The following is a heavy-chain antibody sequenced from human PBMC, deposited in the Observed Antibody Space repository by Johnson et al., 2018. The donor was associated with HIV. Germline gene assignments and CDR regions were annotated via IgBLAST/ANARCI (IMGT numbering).Heavy chain of an antibody. CDR1: GFTFSDYY. Sequence: LVESGGGLVKPGGSLRLSCAASGFTFSDYYMTWIRQAPGKGLEWVSYISRSGSTIYYADSVKGRFTISRDNAKNSLYLQMNSLRVEDTALYYCARPADYGDYSRDAFDIWGQGTMVTVSS. D-gene: IGHD4-17*01. CDR2: ISRSGSTI. V-gene: IGHV3-11*04. CDR3: ARPADYGDYSRDAFDI. J-gene: IGHJ3*02.